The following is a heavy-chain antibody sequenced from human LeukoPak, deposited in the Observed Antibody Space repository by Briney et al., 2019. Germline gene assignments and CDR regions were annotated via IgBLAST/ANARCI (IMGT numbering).Heavy chain of an antibody. CDR1: VVVSPTYA. J-gene: IGHJ4*02. V-gene: IGHV3-23*01. CDR2: ISSSGDNT. D-gene: IGHD2-8*01. CDR3: AKVKALYAVAINFDY. Sequence: PGGSLRLSCAASVVVSPTYAMASGPQAPGKGLEWVSAISSSGDNTYYADSVKGQFTISRDNSKNTLDLQMNSLRAEDLAMYHCAKVKALYAVAINFDYWGQGTLVTVSS.